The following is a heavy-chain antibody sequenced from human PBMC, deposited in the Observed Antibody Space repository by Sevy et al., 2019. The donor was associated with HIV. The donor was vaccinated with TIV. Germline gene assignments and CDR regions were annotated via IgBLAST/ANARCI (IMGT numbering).Heavy chain of an antibody. CDR3: ARQLSYYDSLTGSQRGYWLDT. CDR2: VYNSGTT. J-gene: IGHJ5*01. Sequence: SETLSLTCTVSGGYISSSSQFWAWIRQSPGKGREWIGNVYNSGTTEYDPSLKSRITISVDTSKNKFSLKLTSVTAADPAVYYCARQLSYYDSLTGSQRGYWLDTWGHGYLVTVSS. V-gene: IGHV4-39*01. D-gene: IGHD3-9*01. CDR1: GGYISSSSQF.